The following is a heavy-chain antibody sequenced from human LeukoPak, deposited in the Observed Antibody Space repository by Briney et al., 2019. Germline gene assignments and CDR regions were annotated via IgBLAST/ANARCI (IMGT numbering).Heavy chain of an antibody. J-gene: IGHJ3*02. CDR2: ISDDGSDK. Sequence: PGGSLRLSCAASGLTFSNYAIHWVRQAPGKGLDWVAIISDDGSDKYYAGSVKGRFTISRDNSKNTVYLQMNSLRPEDTAVYYCAKEEIAFDIWGQGTMVTASS. CDR1: GLTFSNYA. CDR3: AKEEIAFDI. V-gene: IGHV3-30*18. D-gene: IGHD5-24*01.